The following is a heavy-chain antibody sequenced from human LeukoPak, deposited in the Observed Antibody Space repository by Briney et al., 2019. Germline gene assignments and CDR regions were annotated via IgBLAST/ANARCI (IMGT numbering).Heavy chain of an antibody. D-gene: IGHD6-6*01. Sequence: ASVKVSCKASGYTFTSYDINWVRQATGQGLEWMGWMNPNSGNTGYAQKFQGRVTMTRNTSISTAYMELSSLRSEDTAVYYCRYSSSSDYYYCMDVWGEGTTVTVSS. CDR2: MNPNSGNT. CDR3: RYSSSSDYYYCMDV. CDR1: GYTFTSYD. J-gene: IGHJ6*03. V-gene: IGHV1-8*01.